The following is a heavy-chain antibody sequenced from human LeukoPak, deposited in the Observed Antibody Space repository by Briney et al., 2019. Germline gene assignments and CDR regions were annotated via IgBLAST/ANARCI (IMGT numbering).Heavy chain of an antibody. CDR2: ISAYNGNT. CDR3: ARGRDSMARGVNLDY. V-gene: IGHV1-18*01. CDR1: GYTFTSYG. Sequence: ASVKVSCRASGYTFTSYGISWVRQAPGQGLEWMGWISAYNGNTNYAQKLQGRVTMTTDTSTSTAYMELRSLRSDDTAVYYCARGRDSMARGVNLDYWGQGTLVTVSS. D-gene: IGHD3-10*01. J-gene: IGHJ4*02.